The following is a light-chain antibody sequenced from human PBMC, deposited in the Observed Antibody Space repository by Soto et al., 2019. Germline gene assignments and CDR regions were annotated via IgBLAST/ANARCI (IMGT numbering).Light chain of an antibody. CDR3: GSWDSSLSADG. J-gene: IGLJ1*01. CDR1: SANIGGNC. Sequence: QSVLTQPPSVSAAPGQRVTISCAGSSANIGGNCVCWYQQRSGTAPKLLIYDDDKRPSGIPDRLAGSKLGTSATLGITGFQTGDEADYYCGSWDSSLSADGFGTGPKVTVL. CDR2: DDD. V-gene: IGLV1-51*01.